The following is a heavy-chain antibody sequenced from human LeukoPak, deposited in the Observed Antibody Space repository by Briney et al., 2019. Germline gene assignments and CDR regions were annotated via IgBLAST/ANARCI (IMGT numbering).Heavy chain of an antibody. D-gene: IGHD3-10*01. CDR1: GFTFSSYS. CDR3: TREGVGVFDI. V-gene: IGHV3-21*01. J-gene: IGHJ3*02. Sequence: PGGSLRLSCVASGFTFSSYSMNWVRQAPGKGLEWVSYADSVKGRFTISRDNGKNSLYLQMNSLRAEDTAVYYCTREGVGVFDIWGQGTMVTVSS.